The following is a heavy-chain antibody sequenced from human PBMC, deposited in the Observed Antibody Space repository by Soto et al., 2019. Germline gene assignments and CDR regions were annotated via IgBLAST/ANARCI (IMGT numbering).Heavy chain of an antibody. J-gene: IGHJ4*02. CDR2: MKQDGSEK. CDR3: ARAGGLHLGDLSLYLDY. CDR1: GFTFSTYW. Sequence: GGSLRLSCAASGFTFSTYWMTWVRQAPGKGLEWVANMKQDGSEKYYVDSVKGRFTISRDNAKNSLYLQMNSLRADDTAVYYCARAGGLHLGDLSLYLDYWGQGTLVTVSS. V-gene: IGHV3-7*01. D-gene: IGHD3-16*02.